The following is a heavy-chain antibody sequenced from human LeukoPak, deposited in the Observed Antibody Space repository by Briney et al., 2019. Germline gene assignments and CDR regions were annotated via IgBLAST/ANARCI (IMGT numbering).Heavy chain of an antibody. CDR2: IYYSGNT. V-gene: IGHV4-39*07. CDR3: AREETSTVWD. CDR1: GGSISNVNYH. Sequence: PSETLSLTCTVSGGSISNVNYHWGWLRQPPGKGLEWIGSIYYSGNTFYKPSLKSRVTISIDTSKNQFSLKLSSVTAADTAVYYCAREETSTVWDWGQGTLVTVSS. J-gene: IGHJ4*02. D-gene: IGHD3-16*01.